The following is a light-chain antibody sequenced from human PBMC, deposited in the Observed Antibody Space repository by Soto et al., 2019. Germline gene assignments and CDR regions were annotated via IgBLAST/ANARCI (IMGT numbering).Light chain of an antibody. CDR3: QQYSSSPPT. J-gene: IGKJ4*01. V-gene: IGKV3-20*01. Sequence: EIVLPQSPGTLSLSPGERTTFSCRASHSVTRNYLAGYQQKPGQAPRLLIYGASSRATGIPDRFSGSGSGTDFTLTISRLAPEDFAVYYCQQYSSSPPTFGGETKVETK. CDR2: GAS. CDR1: HSVTRNY.